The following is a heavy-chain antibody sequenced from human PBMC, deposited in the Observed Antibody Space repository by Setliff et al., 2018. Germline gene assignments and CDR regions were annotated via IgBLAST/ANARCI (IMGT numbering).Heavy chain of an antibody. Sequence: SETLSLTCTVYGASFSDYYWGWIRQPPGKGLEWIGEINHSGNTNYNPSLKSRVTISVDTSKNQFSLGLTSVTAADTAVYYCARESAGDESVRHLYYTDVWGRGTTVTVSS. CDR3: ARESAGDESVRHLYYTDV. J-gene: IGHJ6*03. CDR2: INHSGNT. D-gene: IGHD1-1*01. CDR1: GASFSDYY. V-gene: IGHV4-34*01.